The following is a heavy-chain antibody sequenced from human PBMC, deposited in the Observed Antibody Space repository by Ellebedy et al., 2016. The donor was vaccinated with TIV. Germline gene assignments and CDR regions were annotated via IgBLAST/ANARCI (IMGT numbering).Heavy chain of an antibody. V-gene: IGHV1-69*13. Sequence: AASVKVSCKASGGTFSSYAISWVRQAPGQGLEWMGGIIPIFGTANYAQKFQGRVTITADESTSTAYMELSSLRSEDTAVYYCARGDDSSGYYYGDFDYWGQGTLVTVSS. J-gene: IGHJ4*01. CDR1: GGTFSSYA. CDR2: IIPIFGTA. CDR3: ARGDDSSGYYYGDFDY. D-gene: IGHD3-22*01.